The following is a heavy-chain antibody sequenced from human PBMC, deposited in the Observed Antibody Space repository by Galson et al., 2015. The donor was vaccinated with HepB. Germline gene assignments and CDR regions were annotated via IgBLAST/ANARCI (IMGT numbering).Heavy chain of an antibody. CDR1: GFTFSSYS. V-gene: IGHV3-48*04. Sequence: SLRLSCAASGFTFSSYSMNWVRQAPGKGLEWVSYISSSSSTIYYADSVKGRFTISRDNAKNSLYLQMNSLRAEDTAVYYCASFPYSSGWYVPADAFDIWGQGTMVTVSS. CDR3: ASFPYSSGWYVPADAFDI. J-gene: IGHJ3*02. D-gene: IGHD6-19*01. CDR2: ISSSSSTI.